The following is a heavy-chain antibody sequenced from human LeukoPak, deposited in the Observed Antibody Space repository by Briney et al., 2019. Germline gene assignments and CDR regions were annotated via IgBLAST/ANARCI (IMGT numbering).Heavy chain of an antibody. J-gene: IGHJ4*02. CDR2: ISSSSSYI. CDR1: GFTFSSYS. Sequence: GGSLRLSCAASGFTFSSYSMNWVRQAPGKGLEWVSSISSSSSYIYYADSVKGRFTISRDNAKNSLYLQMNSLRAEDTAVYYCARATASGSYYGCFDYWGQGTLVTVSS. V-gene: IGHV3-21*01. D-gene: IGHD1-26*01. CDR3: ARATASGSYYGCFDY.